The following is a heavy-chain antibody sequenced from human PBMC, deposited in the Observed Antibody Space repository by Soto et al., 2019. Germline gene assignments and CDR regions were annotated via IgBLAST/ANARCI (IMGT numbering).Heavy chain of an antibody. V-gene: IGHV1-8*01. CDR1: GYTFTSYD. Sequence: QVQLVQSGAEVKKPGASVKVSCKASGYTFTSYDIDWVRQATGQGLEWMGWMNPNSGNTGYAQKVQGRVTMTRNTSISTAYMELSSLRSEDTAVYYCAREATSSGGGNGWFDPWGQGTMVTVSS. J-gene: IGHJ5*02. CDR3: AREATSSGGGNGWFDP. D-gene: IGHD3-16*01. CDR2: MNPNSGNT.